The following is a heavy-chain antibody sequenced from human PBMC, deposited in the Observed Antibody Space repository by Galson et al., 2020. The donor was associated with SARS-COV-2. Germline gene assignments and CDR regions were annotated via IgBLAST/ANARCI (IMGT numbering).Heavy chain of an antibody. D-gene: IGHD2-15*01. J-gene: IGHJ4*02. CDR2: IAAGGAT. CDR3: AKAPVDRCLGSRCYPLDY. CDR1: GFTFSNYA. V-gene: IGHV3-23*01. Sequence: GESLKISCAASGFTFSNYAMSWVRRTPGRGLEWVSAIAAGGATYHADSVKGRFTISRDDSKNTLYLQMNSLRVEDTAMYFCAKAPVDRCLGSRCYPLDYWGQGTLVTVSS.